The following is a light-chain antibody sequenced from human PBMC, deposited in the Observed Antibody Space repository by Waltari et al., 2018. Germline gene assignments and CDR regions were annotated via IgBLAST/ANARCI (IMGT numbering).Light chain of an antibody. V-gene: IGKV1-5*01. CDR1: QSISSW. CDR3: QQYNSYPYT. J-gene: IGKJ2*01. CDR2: DAS. Sequence: DIQMTPSPSTRSASVGDRVTITCRASQSISSWLAWYQQKPGKAPKLLIYDASSLESGVPSRFSGSGSGTEFTLTISSLQPDDFATYYCQQYNSYPYTFGQGTKLEIK.